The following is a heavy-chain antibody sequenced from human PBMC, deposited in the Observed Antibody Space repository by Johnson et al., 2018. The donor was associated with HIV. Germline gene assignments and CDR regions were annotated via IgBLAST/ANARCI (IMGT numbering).Heavy chain of an antibody. Sequence: QLVESGGGVVRPGESLRLSCAASGFTFNDYAMHWVRQAPGKGLEWVSGISWNSGSIGYADSVKGRFTISRDNAKNSLYRQMNSLRAEDTALYYCAKDIYYGSGIADAFDIWGQGTMVTVSS. J-gene: IGHJ3*02. CDR2: ISWNSGSI. D-gene: IGHD3-10*01. CDR3: AKDIYYGSGIADAFDI. CDR1: GFTFNDYA. V-gene: IGHV3-9*01.